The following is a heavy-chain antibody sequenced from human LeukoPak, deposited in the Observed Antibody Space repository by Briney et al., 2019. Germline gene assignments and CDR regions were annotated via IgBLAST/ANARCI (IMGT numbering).Heavy chain of an antibody. V-gene: IGHV4-39*01. Sequence: NPSETLSLTCTVSGGSISSSSYYWGWIRQPPGKGLEWIGSIYYSGSTYYNPSLKSRVTISVDTSKNQFSLKLSSVTAADTAVYYCARLGSVSGSYYYYYYYYYMDVWGKGTTVTISS. CDR3: ARLGSVSGSYYYYYYYYYMDV. J-gene: IGHJ6*03. D-gene: IGHD1-26*01. CDR1: GGSISSSSYY. CDR2: IYYSGST.